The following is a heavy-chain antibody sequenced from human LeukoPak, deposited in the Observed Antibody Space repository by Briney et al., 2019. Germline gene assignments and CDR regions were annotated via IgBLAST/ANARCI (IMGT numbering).Heavy chain of an antibody. D-gene: IGHD1-26*01. Sequence: PGGSLRLSCAASGFTFSSHSMNWVRQAPGKGLEWVSSISSSSSYIYYADSVKGRFTISRDNAKNSLYLQMNSLRAEDTAVYYCARVPMVGATRGAFDIWGQGTMFTVSS. CDR3: ARVPMVGATRGAFDI. CDR2: ISSSSSYI. V-gene: IGHV3-21*01. J-gene: IGHJ3*02. CDR1: GFTFSSHS.